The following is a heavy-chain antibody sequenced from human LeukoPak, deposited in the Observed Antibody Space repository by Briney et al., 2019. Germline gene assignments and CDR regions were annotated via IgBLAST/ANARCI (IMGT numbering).Heavy chain of an antibody. D-gene: IGHD3-10*01. J-gene: IGHJ4*02. CDR2: ISSNGSPI. CDR3: ARDGGSGILD. CDR1: GFTFSSYE. V-gene: IGHV3-48*03. Sequence: GGSLRLSCAASGFTFSSYEMNWVRQAPGKGLEWVSYISSNGSPIFYADSMKGRFTISRDNAKNSLSLLMNSLRAEDTAVYYCARDGGSGILDWGQGTLVTVSS.